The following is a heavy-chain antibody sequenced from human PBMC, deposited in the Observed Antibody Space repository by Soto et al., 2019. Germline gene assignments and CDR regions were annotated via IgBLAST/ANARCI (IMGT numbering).Heavy chain of an antibody. Sequence: QVQLVESGGGVVQPGRSLRLSCAASGFTFSSYAMHWVRQAPGKGLEWVAVISYDGSNKYYADSVKGRFTISRDNSKNTLYLQMNSLRAEDTAVYYCARDFSYDFWSGYYPRRPGGFGMDVW. CDR2: ISYDGSNK. V-gene: IGHV3-30-3*01. J-gene: IGHJ6*01. CDR1: GFTFSSYA. CDR3: ARDFSYDFWSGYYPRRPGGFGMDV. D-gene: IGHD3-3*01.